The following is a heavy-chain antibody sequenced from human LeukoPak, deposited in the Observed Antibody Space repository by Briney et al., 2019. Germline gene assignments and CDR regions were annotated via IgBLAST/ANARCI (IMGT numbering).Heavy chain of an antibody. D-gene: IGHD3-16*01. Sequence: VSVKVSCKASGYTFTSYDINWVRQATGQGLEWMGWMNPNSGNTGYAQKFQGRVTITRNTSINTAYMELSSLRSEDTAVYYCARVPSGGGRFDPWGQGTLVTVSS. CDR3: ARVPSGGGRFDP. CDR2: MNPNSGNT. J-gene: IGHJ5*02. CDR1: GYTFTSYD. V-gene: IGHV1-8*03.